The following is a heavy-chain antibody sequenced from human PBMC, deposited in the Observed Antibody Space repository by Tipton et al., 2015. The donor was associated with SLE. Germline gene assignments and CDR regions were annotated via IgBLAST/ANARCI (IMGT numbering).Heavy chain of an antibody. D-gene: IGHD1/OR15-1a*01. CDR2: ISGGGGGT. CDR1: GFTFSSYA. J-gene: IGHJ4*02. Sequence: VQLVQSGGGLIQSGWSLRLSCATSGFTFSSYALSWVRRAPGKGLEWVSAISGGGGGTYYADFVKGRFSISIDKSKQTLFLQMNSLRVDDTATDYCAKFEKTTDFYLDSWGKRTLVSVSS. CDR3: AKFEKTTDFYLDS. V-gene: IGHV3-23*04.